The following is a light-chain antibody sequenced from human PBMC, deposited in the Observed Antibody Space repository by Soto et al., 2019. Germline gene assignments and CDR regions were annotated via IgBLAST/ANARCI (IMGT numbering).Light chain of an antibody. V-gene: IGKV3-20*01. J-gene: IGKJ4*01. CDR1: QSVSSYY. CDR3: QQYSSSPLT. Sequence: EIVMTQSPGTLSLSPGERATLSCRASQSVSSYYLAWYQQKPGQAPRLLIYGASSRATGIPNRFSGSGSGTDFTLTISRLEPEDFAVYHCQQYSSSPLTFGGGTKVEIK. CDR2: GAS.